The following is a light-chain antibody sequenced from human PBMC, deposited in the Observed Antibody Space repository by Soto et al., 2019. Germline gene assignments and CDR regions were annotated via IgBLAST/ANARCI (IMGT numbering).Light chain of an antibody. CDR1: NSNIGSNT. Sequence: QSVLTQTPSASATPGQRVTISCSGTNSNIGSNTIAWYQQLPGTAPKRLIHSNNQRPSGVPDRFSASKSGTSASLAISGLQSEDEADYYCATWDDTLNVYVFGTGTKVTAL. V-gene: IGLV1-44*01. J-gene: IGLJ1*01. CDR2: SNN. CDR3: ATWDDTLNVYV.